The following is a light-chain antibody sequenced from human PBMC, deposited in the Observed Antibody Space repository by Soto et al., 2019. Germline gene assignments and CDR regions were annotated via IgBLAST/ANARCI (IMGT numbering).Light chain of an antibody. CDR3: QQRSNWPRFT. CDR1: QSVGSTY. Sequence: DIVLTQSPGTLSLSPGERATLSCRASQSVGSTYLAWYQQKPGQAPRLLIYDVSNRATGIPARFSGSGSGTDFTLTISSLEPEDFAIYYCQQRSNWPRFTFGPGTKVDIK. CDR2: DVS. J-gene: IGKJ3*01. V-gene: IGKV3-11*01.